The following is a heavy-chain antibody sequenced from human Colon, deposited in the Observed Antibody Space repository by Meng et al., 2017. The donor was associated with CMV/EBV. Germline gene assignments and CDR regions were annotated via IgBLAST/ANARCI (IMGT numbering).Heavy chain of an antibody. CDR3: ARGAYSSGWYPYFDY. V-gene: IGHV3-30-3*01. J-gene: IGHJ4*02. D-gene: IGHD6-19*01. Sequence: GESLKISCAASGFTFSSYAMSWVRQAPGKGLEWVAVISYDGSNKYYADSVKGRFTISRDNSKNTLYLQMNSLRAEDTAVYYCARGAYSSGWYPYFDYWGQGTLVTVSS. CDR2: ISYDGSNK. CDR1: GFTFSSYA.